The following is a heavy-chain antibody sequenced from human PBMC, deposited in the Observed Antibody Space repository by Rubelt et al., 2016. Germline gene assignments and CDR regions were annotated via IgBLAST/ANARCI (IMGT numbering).Heavy chain of an antibody. J-gene: IGHJ4*02. Sequence: SRGGLVQPGGSLRVSCAASGFTFSRYAMNWVRQAPGKGLEWVAAISGGGGSTFYADSVKGRFTISRDNSKHTLYLQMNSLRAEDTAVYYCAKDRVGSWFSLDYWGQGTLVTVST. CDR3: AKDRVGSWFSLDY. CDR2: ISGGGGST. D-gene: IGHD6-13*01. V-gene: IGHV3-23*01. CDR1: GFTFSRYA.